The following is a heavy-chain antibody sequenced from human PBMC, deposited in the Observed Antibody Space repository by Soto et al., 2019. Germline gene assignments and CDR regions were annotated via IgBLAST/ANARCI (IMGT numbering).Heavy chain of an antibody. CDR2: IIADNGNT. CDR3: ARGSGSFFPYFNY. D-gene: IGHD1-26*01. Sequence: ASVKVSCKASGYTFTSYAIHWVRQAPGQRLEWMGWIIADNGNTKYSQKFQGRVTITRDASANTASLELISLRSEDTAVYYCARGSGSFFPYFNYWSQGTLVTVSS. V-gene: IGHV1-3*01. CDR1: GYTFTSYA. J-gene: IGHJ4*02.